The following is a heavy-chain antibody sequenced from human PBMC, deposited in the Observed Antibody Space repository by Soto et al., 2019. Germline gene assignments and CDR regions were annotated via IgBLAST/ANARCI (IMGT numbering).Heavy chain of an antibody. CDR1: GDPVNSDSHY. CDR3: ARIVGASDAFDA. D-gene: IGHD1-26*01. Sequence: QVQLQESGPGLVKPSETLSLTCTVSGDPVNSDSHYWSWIRQPPGRGLEWLGHIYYSGSTNYNPHLRGRVTQSDAPSKSPFSLRLTSVTAADTAVYYRARIVGASDAFDAWGQGTTVTVSS. V-gene: IGHV4-61*01. J-gene: IGHJ3*01. CDR2: IYYSGST.